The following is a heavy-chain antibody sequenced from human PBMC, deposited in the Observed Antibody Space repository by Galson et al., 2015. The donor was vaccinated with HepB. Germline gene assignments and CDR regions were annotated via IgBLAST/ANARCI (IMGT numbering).Heavy chain of an antibody. CDR1: GFTFGDCA. Sequence: SLRLSCAASGFTFGDCAMSWVRQAPGKGLEWVGFIRSKAYGGTTEYAASVKGRFTISRDDSKSIAYLQMNSLKTEDTAVYYCTRGKATAPDGGVDAFDIWGQGTMVTVSS. J-gene: IGHJ3*02. V-gene: IGHV3-49*04. CDR2: IRSKAYGGTT. D-gene: IGHD1-26*01. CDR3: TRGKATAPDGGVDAFDI.